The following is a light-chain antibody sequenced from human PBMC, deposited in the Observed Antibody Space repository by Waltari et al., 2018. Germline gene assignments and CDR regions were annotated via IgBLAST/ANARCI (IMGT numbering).Light chain of an antibody. CDR2: GNS. V-gene: IGLV1-40*01. Sequence: QSVLTQPPSVSGAPGQRVTISCTGSSSNIGAGYDVHWYQQLPGTAPKLLIYGNSNRPSGVPDRFPGSKSGTAASLAITGLQAEDGAEYYCQSYDSSLSGGVFGGGTKLTVL. CDR1: SSNIGAGYD. J-gene: IGLJ2*01. CDR3: QSYDSSLSGGV.